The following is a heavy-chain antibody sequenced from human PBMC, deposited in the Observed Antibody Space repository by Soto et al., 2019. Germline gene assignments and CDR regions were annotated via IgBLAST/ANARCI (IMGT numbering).Heavy chain of an antibody. CDR1: GYSFTIYW. J-gene: IGHJ4*02. Sequence: GESLKISCKGSGYSFTIYWINWVRQMPGKGLEWMGRIDPSDSYTNYSPSFQGRVTISADKSISTAYLQWSSLEASDTAMYYCARRFEVAGAAYWGQGSLVTVSS. CDR3: ARRFEVAGAAY. D-gene: IGHD6-19*01. V-gene: IGHV5-10-1*01. CDR2: IDPSDSYT.